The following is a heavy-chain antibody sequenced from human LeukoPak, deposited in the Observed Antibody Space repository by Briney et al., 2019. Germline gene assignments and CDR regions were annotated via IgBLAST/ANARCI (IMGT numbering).Heavy chain of an antibody. V-gene: IGHV3-7*01. Sequence: PGGSLRLSCAASGFTFSSYWMSWVRQAPGKGLEWVAHIKQDGSEKYYVDSVKGRFTISRDNAKNSLYLQMNSLRAEDTAVYYCARVSRGYSYGLYYMDVWGKGTTVTVSS. CDR1: GFTFSSYW. CDR3: ARVSRGYSYGLYYMDV. CDR2: IKQDGSEK. J-gene: IGHJ6*03. D-gene: IGHD5-18*01.